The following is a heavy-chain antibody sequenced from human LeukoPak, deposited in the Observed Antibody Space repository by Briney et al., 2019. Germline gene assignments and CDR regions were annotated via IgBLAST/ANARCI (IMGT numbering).Heavy chain of an antibody. V-gene: IGHV1-2*02. CDR3: ASPSVSDYGDYAFDY. Sequence: ASVKVSCKASGYTFKNYDINWVRQAPGQGLEWMGWINPNSGGTNYAQKFQGRVTMTRDTSISTAYMELSRLRSDDTAVYYCASPSVSDYGDYAFDYWGQGTLVTVSS. D-gene: IGHD4-17*01. CDR2: INPNSGGT. J-gene: IGHJ4*02. CDR1: GYTFKNYD.